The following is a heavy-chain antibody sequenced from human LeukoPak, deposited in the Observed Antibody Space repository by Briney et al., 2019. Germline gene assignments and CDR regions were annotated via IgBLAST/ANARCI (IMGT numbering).Heavy chain of an antibody. CDR1: GFIFSSHA. CDR3: VSDIVVLRLAFDI. Sequence: VGSLRLSCSASGFIFSSHALHWVRQAPGKGLEYVSAIDSNGRSTYYADSVKGRFTISRDNSKNTVYLQMSSLRPEDTAVYYCVSDIVVLRLAFDIWGQGTMVTVSS. V-gene: IGHV3-64D*06. CDR2: IDSNGRST. D-gene: IGHD2-2*01. J-gene: IGHJ3*02.